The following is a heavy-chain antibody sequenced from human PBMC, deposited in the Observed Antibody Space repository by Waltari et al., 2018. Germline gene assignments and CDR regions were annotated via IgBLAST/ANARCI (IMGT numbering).Heavy chain of an antibody. D-gene: IGHD2-15*01. CDR2: INPNSGGT. J-gene: IGHJ5*02. Sequence: QVQLVQSGAEVKKPGASVKVSCKASGYTFTGYHIHWVRQAPGQGIEWMGGINPNSGGTNYAQKFQGRVTMTSDTSNSTADMDLSSLRSDDTAVYYCARSYCSGGSCYEGSTNWFDPWGQGTLVTVSS. CDR1: GYTFTGYH. CDR3: ARSYCSGGSCYEGSTNWFDP. V-gene: IGHV1-2*02.